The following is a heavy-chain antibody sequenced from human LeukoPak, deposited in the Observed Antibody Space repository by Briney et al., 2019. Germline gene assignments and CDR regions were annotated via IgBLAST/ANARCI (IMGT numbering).Heavy chain of an antibody. CDR2: INHSGST. Sequence: SETLSLTCTVSGGSVSGSYYWNWIRQPPGKGLEWIGEINHSGSTNYNPSLKSRVTISVDTSKNQFSLKLSSVTAADTAVYYCARDSYGYGYWGQGTLVTVSS. CDR3: ARDSYGYGY. J-gene: IGHJ4*02. V-gene: IGHV4-34*01. CDR1: GGSVSGSYY. D-gene: IGHD5-18*01.